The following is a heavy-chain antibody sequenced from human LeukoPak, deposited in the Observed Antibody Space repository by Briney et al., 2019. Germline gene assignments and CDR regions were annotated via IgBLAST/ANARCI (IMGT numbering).Heavy chain of an antibody. CDR2: IYYSGST. Sequence: SETLSLTCTVSGGSITNHFWSWIRQPPGKGLEWIGYIYYSGSTNYNPSLKSRVTISVDTSKNQFSLKLSSVTAADTAVYYCARLRRSIAAAGRVYNWFDPWGQGTLVTVSS. CDR1: GGSITNHF. V-gene: IGHV4-59*11. D-gene: IGHD6-13*01. CDR3: ARLRRSIAAAGRVYNWFDP. J-gene: IGHJ5*02.